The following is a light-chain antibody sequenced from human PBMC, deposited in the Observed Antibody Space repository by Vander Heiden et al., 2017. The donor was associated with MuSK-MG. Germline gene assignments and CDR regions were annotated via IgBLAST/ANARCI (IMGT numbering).Light chain of an antibody. V-gene: IGKV1-5*03. CDR3: QQDNSYPVT. CDR2: KAS. CDR1: QSISSW. Sequence: DIQMTQSPSTLSASVGDRVTITCRASQSISSWLAWYQQKPGKAPKLLIYKASSLESGVPSRFSGSGSGTEFTLTISSLQPDDFATYYSQQDNSYPVTFGQGTKLEIK. J-gene: IGKJ2*01.